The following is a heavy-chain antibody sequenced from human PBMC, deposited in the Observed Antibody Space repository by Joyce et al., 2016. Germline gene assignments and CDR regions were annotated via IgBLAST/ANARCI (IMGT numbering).Heavy chain of an antibody. CDR2: ISGTSYYI. CDR1: GSTFRSSS. J-gene: IGHJ6*02. CDR3: ARGGISYYYAMDV. Sequence: QLVESGGGVVKPGGSLRLSCEASGSTFRSSSMSWFRQAPGKGLEWGAAISGTSYYIFHAETVRGRFTVSRDNAKKTLYLQMNSLRAEDSAVFYCARGGISYYYAMDVWGQGTTVTVSS. V-gene: IGHV3-21*01. D-gene: IGHD3-16*01.